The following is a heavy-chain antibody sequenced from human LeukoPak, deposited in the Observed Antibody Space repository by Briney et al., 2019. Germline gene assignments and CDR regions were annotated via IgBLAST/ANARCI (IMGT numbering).Heavy chain of an antibody. CDR1: GFTFSSYA. CDR3: VKDAVAVAGTVGYFQH. V-gene: IGHV3-64D*06. CDR2: ISSNGGST. Sequence: PGGSLRLSCSAPGFTFSSYAMHWVRQAPGKGLEYVSAISSNGGSTYYADSVKGRFTISRDNSKNTLYLQMSSLRAEDTAVYYCVKDAVAVAGTVGYFQHWGQGTLVTVSS. D-gene: IGHD6-19*01. J-gene: IGHJ1*01.